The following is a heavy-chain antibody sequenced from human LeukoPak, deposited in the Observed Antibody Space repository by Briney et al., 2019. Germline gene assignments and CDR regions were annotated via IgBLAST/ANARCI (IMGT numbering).Heavy chain of an antibody. J-gene: IGHJ6*02. D-gene: IGHD3-10*01. Sequence: ASVKVSCKTSGYAFTSYALNWVRQAPGQGLEWMGWINTNTGNPTYAQGFTGRFVFSLDISVSTAYLQISSLKAEDTAVYYCARGDTMVRGVIRTPYYALDVWGQGTTVTVSS. CDR1: GYAFTSYA. CDR3: ARGDTMVRGVIRTPYYALDV. V-gene: IGHV7-4-1*02. CDR2: INTNTGNP.